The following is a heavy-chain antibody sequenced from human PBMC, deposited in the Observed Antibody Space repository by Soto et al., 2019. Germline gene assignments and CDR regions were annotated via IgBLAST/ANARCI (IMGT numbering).Heavy chain of an antibody. D-gene: IGHD1-26*01. J-gene: IGHJ3*02. CDR3: AKGLLAIVGTTLPRDAFNI. V-gene: IGHV3-30*18. CDR1: GFSLTTYV. CDR2: ISHDGSYK. Sequence: PXGSLRLSCAAAGFSLTTYVMHWVRQAPGKGLDWVAVISHDGSYKYYGDAVKGRFTISRDTSKNAVYLEMNSLRPEDTAVYYCAKGLLAIVGTTLPRDAFNIWGQGTMVTVSS.